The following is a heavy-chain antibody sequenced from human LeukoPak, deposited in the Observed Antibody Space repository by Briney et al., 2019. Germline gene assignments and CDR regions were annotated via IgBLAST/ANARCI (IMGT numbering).Heavy chain of an antibody. J-gene: IGHJ3*01. CDR1: GGSISTYY. V-gene: IGHV4-59*08. D-gene: IGHD1-14*01. Sequence: SETLSLTCTVSGGSISTYYWSWIRQSPGKGLEYIGYINYRGTTDSNPSLKSRVTISVDTSKNQFSLKLSSVTAADTAVYFCARHEPVWRGAFDFWGQGSMVTASS. CDR2: INYRGTT. CDR3: ARHEPVWRGAFDF.